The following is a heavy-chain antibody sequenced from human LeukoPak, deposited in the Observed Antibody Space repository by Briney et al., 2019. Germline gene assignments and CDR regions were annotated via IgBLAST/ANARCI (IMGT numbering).Heavy chain of an antibody. CDR2: IIPIFGTA. V-gene: IGHV1-69*01. J-gene: IGHJ4*02. CDR3: VSHVRGVTLHY. Sequence: GASVKVSCKASGGAFNTYALMWVRQAPGQGLEWMGGIIPIFGTANYAQKFQGRVTITADESTSTAYMELSSLRSEDTAVYYCVSHVRGVTLHYWGQGTLVTVSS. CDR1: GGAFNTYA. D-gene: IGHD3-10*01.